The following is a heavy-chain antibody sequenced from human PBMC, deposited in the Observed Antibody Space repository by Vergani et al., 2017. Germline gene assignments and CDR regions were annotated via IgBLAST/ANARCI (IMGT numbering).Heavy chain of an antibody. J-gene: IGHJ5*02. V-gene: IGHV4-38-2*01. CDR1: GYSITSGYY. CDR2: IYHSGST. CDR3: TRHWAVVAANNWFDP. D-gene: IGHD2-15*01. Sequence: QVQLQESGPGLVKPSETLSLSCVVSGYSITSGYYWGWIRQPPGKGLEWIGNIYHSGSTYYNPSFESRVTISLDTSKNEFSLSLRSVTAADMAVYYCTRHWAVVAANNWFDPWVQGTLVTVSS.